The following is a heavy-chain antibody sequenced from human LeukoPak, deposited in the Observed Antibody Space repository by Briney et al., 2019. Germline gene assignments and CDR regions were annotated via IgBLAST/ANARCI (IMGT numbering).Heavy chain of an antibody. CDR1: GGSISSYY. J-gene: IGHJ5*02. CDR3: ARGLWFGELLYLGSGNWFDP. Sequence: SETLSLTCTVSGGSISSYYWSWIRQPPGKGLEWIGEINHSGSTNYNPSLKSRVTISVDTSKNQFSLKLSSVTAADTAVYYCARGLWFGELLYLGSGNWFDPWGQGTLVTVSS. CDR2: INHSGST. D-gene: IGHD3-10*01. V-gene: IGHV4-34*01.